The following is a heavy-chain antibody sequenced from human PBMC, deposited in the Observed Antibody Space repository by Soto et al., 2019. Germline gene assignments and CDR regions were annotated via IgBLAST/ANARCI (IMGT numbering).Heavy chain of an antibody. D-gene: IGHD2-8*02. CDR3: ARARKITGEAFDI. J-gene: IGHJ3*02. V-gene: IGHV4-39*07. CDR2: IYYTGST. CDR1: GDSISSSSYY. Sequence: SETLSLTCTVSGDSISSSSYYWGWIRQPPGKGLEWIGCIYYTGSTYYNPSLKSRVTISADTSQNQFSLRLSSVTAADTAVYYCARARKITGEAFDIWGQGTMVTVSS.